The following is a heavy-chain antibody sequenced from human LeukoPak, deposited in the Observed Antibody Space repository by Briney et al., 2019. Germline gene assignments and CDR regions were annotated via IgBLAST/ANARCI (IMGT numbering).Heavy chain of an antibody. D-gene: IGHD3-10*01. CDR2: INPSGGST. J-gene: IGHJ4*02. CDR3: ARGRDYGSHFDF. V-gene: IGHV1-46*01. CDR1: GYTFTSSY. Sequence: ASVKVSCKASGYTFTSSYMYWVRQAPAQGLECMGIINPSGGSTSYAQNFHGRLTMTRDTSTSTVYMELSSLRSEDTAMYYCARGRDYGSHFDFWGQGTLVTVSS.